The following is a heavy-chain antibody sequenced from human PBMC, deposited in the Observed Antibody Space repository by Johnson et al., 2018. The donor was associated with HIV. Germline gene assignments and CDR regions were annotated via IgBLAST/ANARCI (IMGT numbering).Heavy chain of an antibody. D-gene: IGHD1-26*01. V-gene: IGHV3-30*03. J-gene: IGHJ3*02. Sequence: QVQLVESGGGVVQPGRSLRLSCAASGFTFSSYGMHWVRQAPGKGLEWVAVMSYDGRDKYYADSVKGRFTISRDNSKNTLYLQMNSLRAEDTAVYYCARDNGRGAFDIWGQGTMVTVSS. CDR2: MSYDGRDK. CDR3: ARDNGRGAFDI. CDR1: GFTFSSYG.